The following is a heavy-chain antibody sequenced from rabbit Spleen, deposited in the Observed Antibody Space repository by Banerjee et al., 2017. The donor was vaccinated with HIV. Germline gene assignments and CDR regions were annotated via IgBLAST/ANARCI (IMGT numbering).Heavy chain of an antibody. V-gene: IGHV1S45*01. Sequence: QEQLVESGGGLVQPEGSLTLTCTASGFSCYYKCVMCWVRQAPGKGLQWIGCMNTVSGNTVYATWASGRFTISRTSSTTVTLHMTSLTAADRATYFCARDLVGVIGWNFYLWGQGTLVTVS. J-gene: IGHJ4*01. CDR1: GFSCYYKCV. CDR3: ARDLVGVIGWNFYL. CDR2: MNTVSGNT. D-gene: IGHD1-1*01.